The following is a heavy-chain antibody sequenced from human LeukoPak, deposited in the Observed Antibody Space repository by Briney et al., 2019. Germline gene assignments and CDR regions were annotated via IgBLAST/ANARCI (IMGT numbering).Heavy chain of an antibody. J-gene: IGHJ4*02. V-gene: IGHV4-39*01. CDR3: ARQPPNYYDSSGYYVSPFGFDY. Sequence: SETLSLTCSVSGDSISSSSYYWGWIRQPPGKGLEWIGNICYSGSTYYNPSLKSRVTISVDTSKNQFSVTAADTAVYYCARQPPNYYDSSGYYVSPFGFDYWGQGTLVTVSS. CDR1: GDSISSSSYY. D-gene: IGHD3-22*01. CDR2: ICYSGST.